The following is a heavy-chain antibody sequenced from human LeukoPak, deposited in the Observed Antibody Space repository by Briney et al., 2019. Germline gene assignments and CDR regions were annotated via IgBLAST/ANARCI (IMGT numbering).Heavy chain of an antibody. Sequence: PSETLSLTCAVYGGSFSDYYWSWIRQPPGKGLEWIGEINHSGNTIYNPSLKSRVTISVDTSKNQFSLRLSPVTAADTTVYYCARGLRRYSKAFPFDYWGQGTLVTVSS. CDR1: GGSFSDYY. CDR2: INHSGNT. CDR3: ARGLRRYSKAFPFDY. V-gene: IGHV4-34*01. D-gene: IGHD5-18*01. J-gene: IGHJ4*02.